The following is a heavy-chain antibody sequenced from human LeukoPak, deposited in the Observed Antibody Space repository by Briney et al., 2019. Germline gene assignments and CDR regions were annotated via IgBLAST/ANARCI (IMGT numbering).Heavy chain of an antibody. CDR2: ISGSGTT. D-gene: IGHD1-26*01. CDR3: AKPPEVGATVAYFDY. V-gene: IGHV3-23*01. J-gene: IGHJ4*02. CDR1: GFTFINYA. Sequence: GGSLRLSCAASGFTFINYAMTWVRQSPGRGLESVSSISGSGTTYYGDSVKGRFTISRDNSKNTLYLQMSSLRAEDTAVYYCAKPPEVGATVAYFDYWGQGTLVTVSS.